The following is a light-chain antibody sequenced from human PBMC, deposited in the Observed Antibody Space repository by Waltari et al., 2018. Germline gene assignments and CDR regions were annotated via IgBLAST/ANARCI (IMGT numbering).Light chain of an antibody. V-gene: IGLV1-44*01. Sequence: QSVLTQPPSASGTPGQRVTISCSGSSSNIGSNTVNWYQQLPGTAPKLFIYTNNQRPSGVPDRFSGSKSGTSASLAISGLRSEDEADYYCAAWDDSLNVVLVGGGTKLTVL. CDR2: TNN. CDR1: SSNIGSNT. CDR3: AAWDDSLNVVL. J-gene: IGLJ2*01.